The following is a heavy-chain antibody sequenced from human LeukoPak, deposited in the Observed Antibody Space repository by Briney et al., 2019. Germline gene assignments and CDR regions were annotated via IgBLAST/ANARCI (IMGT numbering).Heavy chain of an antibody. CDR2: ISAYNGNT. J-gene: IGHJ3*02. D-gene: IGHD6-13*01. CDR3: ARDSAILLAGTDAFDI. V-gene: IGHV1-18*01. Sequence: GASVKVSCKASGYTFTSYGISWVRQAPGQGLEWMGWISAYNGNTNYAQKLQGRVTMTTDTSTSTAYMELRGLRSDDTAVYYCARDSAILLAGTDAFDIWGQGTMVTVSS. CDR1: GYTFTSYG.